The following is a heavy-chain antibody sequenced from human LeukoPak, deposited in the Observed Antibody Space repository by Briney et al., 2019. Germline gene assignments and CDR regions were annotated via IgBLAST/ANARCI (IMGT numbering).Heavy chain of an antibody. CDR3: ASGVRWDFDY. J-gene: IGHJ4*02. Sequence: GASVKVSCKATGYTLSNSGITWVRQAPGQGLEWMGWISAYNGNTNYAQKFQGRVTMTTDTSTSTAYMEVTRLRSDDTAEYYCASGVRWDFDYWGQGTLVTVSS. CDR1: GYTLSNSG. CDR2: ISAYNGNT. D-gene: IGHD1-26*01. V-gene: IGHV1-18*01.